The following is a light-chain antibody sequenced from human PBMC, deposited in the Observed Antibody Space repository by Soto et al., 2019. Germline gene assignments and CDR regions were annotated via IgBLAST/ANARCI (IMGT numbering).Light chain of an antibody. V-gene: IGKV1-5*03. J-gene: IGKJ1*01. CDR1: QSIGNW. CDR3: QQYDDYPRT. Sequence: DIQMTQSPSTLSASVGDRVTITCRASQSIGNWLAWYQQKLGKAPKLLIYKASNLETGVPSRFSGSGSGTEFTLTISCLQPDDFAIYYCQQYDDYPRTFGQGTKVEIK. CDR2: KAS.